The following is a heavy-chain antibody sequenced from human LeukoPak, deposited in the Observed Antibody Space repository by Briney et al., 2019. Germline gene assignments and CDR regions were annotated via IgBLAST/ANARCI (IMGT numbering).Heavy chain of an antibody. Sequence: SETLSLTCAVYGGSFSSYYWSWIRQPPGKGLEWIGEINHSGSTNYNPSLKSRVTISVDTSKNQFSLKLSSVTAADTAVYYCARGRQPTYYMDVWGKGTTVTVSS. CDR2: INHSGST. J-gene: IGHJ6*03. CDR1: GGSFSSYY. CDR3: ARGRQPTYYMDV. V-gene: IGHV4-34*01. D-gene: IGHD6-13*01.